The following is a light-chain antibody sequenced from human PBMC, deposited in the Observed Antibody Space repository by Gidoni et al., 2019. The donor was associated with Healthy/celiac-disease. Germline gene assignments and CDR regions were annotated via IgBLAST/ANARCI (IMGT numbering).Light chain of an antibody. J-gene: IGKJ1*01. Sequence: IVLTQSPGTLSLSPGERAPLSCRASQSVSSSYLAWYQQKPGQAPRLLIYGASSRATGIPDRFSGSGSGTDFTLTISRLVPEDFAVYYCQQYGSSRWTFGQGTKVEIK. CDR1: QSVSSSY. CDR2: GAS. CDR3: QQYGSSRWT. V-gene: IGKV3-20*01.